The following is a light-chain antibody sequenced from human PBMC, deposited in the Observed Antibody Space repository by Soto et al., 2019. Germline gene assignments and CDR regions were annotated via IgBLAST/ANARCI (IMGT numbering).Light chain of an antibody. CDR2: EVT. CDR1: SSDVGAFNY. J-gene: IGLJ2*01. CDR3: SSYTSTNHVV. Sequence: QSALTQPPSASGSPGQSVTISCTGTSSDVGAFNYVSWYQQYPGEAPKLIIYEVTKRPSGVPDRFSGSKSGNTASLTISGLQAEDETDYYCSSYTSTNHVVFGGGTKLTVL. V-gene: IGLV2-8*01.